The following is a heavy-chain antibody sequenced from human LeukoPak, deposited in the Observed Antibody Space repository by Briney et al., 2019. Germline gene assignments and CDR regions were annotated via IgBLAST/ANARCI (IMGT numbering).Heavy chain of an antibody. D-gene: IGHD3-16*02. CDR2: ISGSGGST. V-gene: IGHV3-23*01. J-gene: IGHJ4*02. CDR1: GFTFSSYA. Sequence: RGSLRLSCAASGFTFSSYAMSWVRQAPGKGLEWVSAISGSGGSTYYADSVKGRFTISRDNSKNTLYLQMNSLRAEDTAVYYCAKDLRLGELSSSWGQGTLVTVSS. CDR3: AKDLRLGELSSS.